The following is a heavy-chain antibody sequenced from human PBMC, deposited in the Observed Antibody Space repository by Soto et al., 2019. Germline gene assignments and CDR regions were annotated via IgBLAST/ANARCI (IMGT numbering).Heavy chain of an antibody. D-gene: IGHD3-16*01. J-gene: IGHJ5*02. CDR2: FDPEDGET. CDR3: ATWGGMPVNWFDP. V-gene: IGHV1-24*01. CDR1: GYTLTELS. Sequence: ASVKVSCKVSGYTLTELSMHWVRQAPGKGLEWMGGFDPEDGETIYAQKFQGRVTMTEDTSTDTAHMELSSLRSEDTAVYYCATWGGMPVNWFDPWGQGTLVTVSS.